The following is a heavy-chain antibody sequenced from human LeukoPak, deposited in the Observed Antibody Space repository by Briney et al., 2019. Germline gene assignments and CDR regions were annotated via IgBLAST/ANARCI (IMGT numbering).Heavy chain of an antibody. CDR3: ARRYCSSTSCYYFFDY. J-gene: IGHJ4*02. CDR1: GYSFTSYW. D-gene: IGHD2-2*01. V-gene: IGHV5-51*01. Sequence: GXSLKISCKGSGYSFTSYWIGWVRQLPGKGLEWMGIIYPGDSDTRYSPSFQGQVTIPADKSISTAYLQWSSLKASDTAMYYCARRYCSSTSCYYFFDYWGQGTLVTVSS. CDR2: IYPGDSDT.